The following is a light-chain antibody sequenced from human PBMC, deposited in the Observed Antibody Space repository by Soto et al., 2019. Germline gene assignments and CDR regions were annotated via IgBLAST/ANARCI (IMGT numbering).Light chain of an antibody. Sequence: DIQMTQSPSSLSASVGDRVTITCRAGQSINTYLNWYQQKPGKAPKFLIHAASSLQSGVPSRFSGSRSGTDFTLTISSLQPEDSATYYCQQSYRAPLTFGPGTKVVIK. CDR3: QQSYRAPLT. J-gene: IGKJ3*01. CDR2: AAS. CDR1: QSINTY. V-gene: IGKV1-39*01.